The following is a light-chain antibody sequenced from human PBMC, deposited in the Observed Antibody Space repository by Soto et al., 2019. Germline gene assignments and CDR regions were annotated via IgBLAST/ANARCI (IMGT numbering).Light chain of an antibody. J-gene: IGKJ5*01. Sequence: EIVLTQSPGTLSLSPGERATLSCRASQSVSSSYIAWYQQKPGQAPRLLIYGASSRATGIPDRFSGSGSGTEFTLTISRLEPEDFAVYYCQQYGSPWITFGQGTRLEIK. CDR3: QQYGSPWIT. CDR1: QSVSSSY. V-gene: IGKV3-20*01. CDR2: GAS.